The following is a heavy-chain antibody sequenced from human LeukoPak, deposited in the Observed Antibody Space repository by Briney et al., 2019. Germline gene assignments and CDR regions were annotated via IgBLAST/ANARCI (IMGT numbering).Heavy chain of an antibody. V-gene: IGHV4-59*08. CDR2: IYYTGST. Sequence: SETLSLTCTVSGGSISSSYWSWIRQPPGKGLEWIGYIYYTGSTTYNPSLKSRVTISVDTSKNQFSLKLSSVTAADTAVYYCARRRIGVFDYWGQGTLVTVSS. J-gene: IGHJ4*02. CDR3: ARRRIGVFDY. CDR1: GGSISSSY. D-gene: IGHD3-16*01.